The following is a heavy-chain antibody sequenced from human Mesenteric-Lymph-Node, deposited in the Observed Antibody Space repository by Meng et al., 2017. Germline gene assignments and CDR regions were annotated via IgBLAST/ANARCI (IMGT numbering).Heavy chain of an antibody. Sequence: QLQLKESGPGLVKHSETLSLTCTVSGGSTSSSNYYWDWIRKPPGKGLEWIGAIYHSGSTSYNPSLQSRVTMFVDTSKNQFSLMLTSVTATDTAVYYCARRRGGSGRDCWGQGTLVTVSS. CDR3: ARRRGGSGRDC. CDR1: GGSTSSSNYY. D-gene: IGHD3-10*01. CDR2: IYHSGST. V-gene: IGHV4-39*01. J-gene: IGHJ4*02.